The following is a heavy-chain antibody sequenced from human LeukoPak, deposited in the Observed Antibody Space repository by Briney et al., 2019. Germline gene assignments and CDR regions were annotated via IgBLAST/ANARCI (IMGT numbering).Heavy chain of an antibody. V-gene: IGHV1-2*02. CDR1: GYIFTGYY. J-gene: IGHJ4*02. D-gene: IGHD4-23*01. Sequence: ASVKVSCKASGYIFTGYYMHWVRQAPGQGLEWMGWINPNSGGTNYAQKFQGRVTMTRDTSISTAYMELSRLRSDDTAVYYCAALMTTVVHTFDYWGQGTLVTVSS. CDR2: INPNSGGT. CDR3: AALMTTVVHTFDY.